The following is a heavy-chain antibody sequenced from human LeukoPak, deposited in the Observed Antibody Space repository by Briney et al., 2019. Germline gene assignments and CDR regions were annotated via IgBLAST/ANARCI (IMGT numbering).Heavy chain of an antibody. CDR3: AKPYYYDSRGYDGLVDY. CDR1: GFTFSNSG. CDR2: IWYDGRNK. V-gene: IGHV3-30*02. Sequence: GGSLRLSCAASGFTFSNSGMHWVRQAPGKGLEWVAFIWYDGRNKYSADSLKGRFTISRDNSKNTLYLQMNSLRAEDTAVYYCAKPYYYDSRGYDGLVDYWGQGTLVTVSS. J-gene: IGHJ4*02. D-gene: IGHD3-22*01.